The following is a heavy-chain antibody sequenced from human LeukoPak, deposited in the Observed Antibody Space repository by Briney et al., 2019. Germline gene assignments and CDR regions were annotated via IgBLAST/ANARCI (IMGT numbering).Heavy chain of an antibody. D-gene: IGHD3/OR15-3a*01. J-gene: IGHJ1*01. CDR3: AKGDFWTGVREFFHP. Sequence: GGSLRLSCAASGFTFSSYGMFWVRQAPGKGLEWVGVIRYDGSQKHYADSVKGRFTISRDNSKDNLYLQMNSLRVEDTAVYYCAKGDFWTGVREFFHPWGQGTLVTVSS. CDR1: GFTFSSYG. CDR2: IRYDGSQK. V-gene: IGHV3-30*02.